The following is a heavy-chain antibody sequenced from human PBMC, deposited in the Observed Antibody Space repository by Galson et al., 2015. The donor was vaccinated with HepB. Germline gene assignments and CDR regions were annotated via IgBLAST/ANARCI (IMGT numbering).Heavy chain of an antibody. V-gene: IGHV3-23*01. CDR3: AKDGTYYDYGDSYFDS. J-gene: IGHJ4*02. CDR1: GFTFNTYA. Sequence: SLRLSCAASGFTFNTYAMHWVRQAPGKGLEWVSAISASGISTYYADSVRGRSTISRDNSKNTLYLQMDIVEAEDTAIYYCAKDGTYYDYGDSYFDSWGQGALVSVST. CDR2: ISASGIST. D-gene: IGHD4-17*01.